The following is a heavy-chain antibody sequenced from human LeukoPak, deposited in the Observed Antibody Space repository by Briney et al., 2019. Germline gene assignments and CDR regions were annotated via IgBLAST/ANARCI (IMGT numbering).Heavy chain of an antibody. V-gene: IGHV3-30*19. CDR1: GFTFSSYG. CDR3: ARDRRYYDFWSGALDYYYGMDV. CDR2: IWYDGSNK. D-gene: IGHD3-3*01. Sequence: GGSLRLSCAASGFTFSSYGMHWVRQAPGKGLEWVAVIWYDGSNKYYADSVKGRFTISRDNSKNTLYLQMNSLRAEDTAVYYCARDRRYYDFWSGALDYYYGMDVWGQGTTVTVSS. J-gene: IGHJ6*02.